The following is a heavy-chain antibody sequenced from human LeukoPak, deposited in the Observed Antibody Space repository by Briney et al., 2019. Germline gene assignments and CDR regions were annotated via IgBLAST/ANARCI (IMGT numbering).Heavy chain of an antibody. CDR2: IHHSGRS. V-gene: IGHV4-31*03. J-gene: IGHJ4*02. Sequence: SSETLSLTCTVSADSLSSGGHYWAWIRQFPGKGLESIGFIHHSGRSRHNPSLKDRVAISVDTSRKQFALKLSSVTAADTAMYYCARGGNRSGGFYFDYWGQGIQVIVSS. CDR3: ARGGNRSGGFYFDY. CDR1: ADSLSSGGHY.